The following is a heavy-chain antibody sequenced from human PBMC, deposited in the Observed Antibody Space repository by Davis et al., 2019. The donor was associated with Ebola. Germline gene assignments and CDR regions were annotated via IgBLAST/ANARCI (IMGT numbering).Heavy chain of an antibody. CDR1: GFVFSNYI. CDR2: IWSDGTYK. V-gene: IGHV3-33*01. D-gene: IGHD1-26*01. CDR3: AREVGRAMFDP. Sequence: GGSLRLSCAASGFVFSNYIIHWVRQGPGKGLEWVGFIWSDGTYKSYGDSVRGRFTISRDNSKNTVYLEMNSLRAEDASVYYCAREVGRAMFDPWGQGTLVTVSS. J-gene: IGHJ5*02.